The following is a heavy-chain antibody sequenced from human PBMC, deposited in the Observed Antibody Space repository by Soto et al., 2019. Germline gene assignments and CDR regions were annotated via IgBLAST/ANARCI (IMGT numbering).Heavy chain of an antibody. Sequence: PSETLSLTCAVYGGSFSGYYWSWIRQPPGKGLEWIGEINHSGSTNYNPSLKSRVTISVDTSKNQFSLKLSSVTAADTAVYYCGRGVKVFGSGFWDIWGKGKMVTVSS. D-gene: IGHD3-3*01. V-gene: IGHV4-34*01. CDR3: GRGVKVFGSGFWDI. CDR2: INHSGST. CDR1: GGSFSGYY. J-gene: IGHJ3*02.